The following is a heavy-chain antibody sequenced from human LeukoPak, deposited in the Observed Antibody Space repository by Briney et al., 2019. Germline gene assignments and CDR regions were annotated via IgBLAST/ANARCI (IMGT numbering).Heavy chain of an antibody. J-gene: IGHJ4*02. Sequence: SVKVSCKASGGTFSSYAISWVPQAPGQGLEWMGRIIPIFGTANYAQKFQGRVTITTDESTSTAYMELSSLRSEDTAVYYCARPARSCSGGSCHTLYFDYWGQGTLVTVSS. CDR2: IIPIFGTA. D-gene: IGHD2-15*01. CDR1: GGTFSSYA. V-gene: IGHV1-69*05. CDR3: ARPARSCSGGSCHTLYFDY.